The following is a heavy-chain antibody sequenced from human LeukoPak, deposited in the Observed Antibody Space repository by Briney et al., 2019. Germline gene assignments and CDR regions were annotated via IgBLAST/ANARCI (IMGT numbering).Heavy chain of an antibody. V-gene: IGHV5-51*01. CDR1: GSSFNSYW. J-gene: IGHJ4*02. D-gene: IGHD6-19*01. CDR3: ARLKSSGWSQDDY. CDR2: IYPGDSDT. Sequence: NHGESLKISCKGSGSSFNSYWIGWVRQMPGKGLEWMGIIYPGDSDTRYSPSFQGKVTISADKSISTAYQQWSSLKASDTAMYYCARLKSSGWSQDDYWGQGTLVTVSS.